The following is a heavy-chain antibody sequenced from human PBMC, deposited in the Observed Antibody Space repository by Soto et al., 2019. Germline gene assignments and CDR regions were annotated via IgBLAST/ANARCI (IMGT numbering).Heavy chain of an antibody. Sequence: SDTLSLTCTVSGGSISSGGYYWSWIRQHPGKGLEWIGYIYYSGSTYYNPSLKSRVTISVDTSKNQFSLKLSSVTAADTAVYYCARGVRYDFWSGYPQANYYYGMDVWGQGTTATVSS. J-gene: IGHJ6*02. CDR1: GGSISSGGYY. V-gene: IGHV4-31*03. CDR2: IYYSGST. CDR3: ARGVRYDFWSGYPQANYYYGMDV. D-gene: IGHD3-3*01.